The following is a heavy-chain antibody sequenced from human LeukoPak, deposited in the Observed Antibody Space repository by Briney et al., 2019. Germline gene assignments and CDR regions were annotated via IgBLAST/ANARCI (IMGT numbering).Heavy chain of an antibody. CDR3: AREGVTMAFDY. D-gene: IGHD5-24*01. CDR1: GGSFSGYY. V-gene: IGHV4-59*10. Sequence: SETLSLTCAVYGGSFSGYYWSWIRQPAGKGLQWIGRMYTSGSTNYNPSLKSRVTMSVDTSKNQFSLKLSSVTAADTAVYYCAREGVTMAFDYWGQGTLVTVSS. CDR2: MYTSGST. J-gene: IGHJ4*02.